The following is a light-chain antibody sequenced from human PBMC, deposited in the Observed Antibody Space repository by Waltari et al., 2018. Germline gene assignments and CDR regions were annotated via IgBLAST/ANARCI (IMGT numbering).Light chain of an antibody. CDR2: KAS. Sequence: DIQMTQSPSTLSASVGDRVTITCRASQSLSRWLAWYQQKPGKAPKFLINKASSLESGVPSRFSGSESGTEFTLTISSLQPDDVATYYCQQYSSYPLTFGGGTKVEIK. CDR3: QQYSSYPLT. J-gene: IGKJ4*01. CDR1: QSLSRW. V-gene: IGKV1-5*03.